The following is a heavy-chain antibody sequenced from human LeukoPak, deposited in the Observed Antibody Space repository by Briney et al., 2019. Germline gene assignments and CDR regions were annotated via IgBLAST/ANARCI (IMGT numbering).Heavy chain of an antibody. CDR2: ISGSGRTM. CDR1: GFTFSSYE. J-gene: IGHJ4*02. CDR3: ARGGLYGYDVFDF. Sequence: GGSLRLSCAASGFTFSSYEMNWVRQAPGKGLEWVSYISGSGRTMSYADSVKGRFTISRDNAKNSLYLQMNSLRVEDTAVYHCARGGLYGYDVFDFWGPGTLFTVSS. D-gene: IGHD5-12*01. V-gene: IGHV3-48*03.